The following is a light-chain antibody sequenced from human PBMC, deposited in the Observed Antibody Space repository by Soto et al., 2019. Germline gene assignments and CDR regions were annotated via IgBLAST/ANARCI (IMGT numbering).Light chain of an antibody. V-gene: IGKV3-20*01. CDR1: QTLTRSY. J-gene: IGKJ1*01. Sequence: EIVLTQSPGTLSLSPGERATLSCRASQTLTRSYLAWYQQRPGQAPRLLIYAGSSRATGIPDRFSGSGSGKDFTLTISRLEPEDFAVYHCQQYDSSKTFGQGTRVEIK. CDR3: QQYDSSKT. CDR2: AGS.